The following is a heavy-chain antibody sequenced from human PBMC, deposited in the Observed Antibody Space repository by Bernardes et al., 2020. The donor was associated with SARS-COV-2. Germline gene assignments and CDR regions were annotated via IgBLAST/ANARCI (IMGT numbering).Heavy chain of an antibody. V-gene: IGHV1-69*13. CDR1: GGTFSSYA. CDR3: ARPYCSGGSCGYWYFDL. Sequence: SVKVSCKASGGTFSSYAISWVRQAPGQGLEWMGGIIPIFGTANYAQKFQGRVTITADESTSTAYMELSSLRSEDTAVYYCARPYCSGGSCGYWYFDLWGRGTLVTVSS. J-gene: IGHJ2*01. D-gene: IGHD2-15*01. CDR2: IIPIFGTA.